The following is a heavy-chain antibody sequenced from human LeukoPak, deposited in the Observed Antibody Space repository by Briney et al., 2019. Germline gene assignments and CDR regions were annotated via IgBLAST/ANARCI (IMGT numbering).Heavy chain of an antibody. CDR2: IHPGDSET. D-gene: IGHD1-26*01. Sequence: GESLEISCKGTGYSSTTYWIAWVRQKPGKGLEWMGIIHPGDSETVYSPSFQGQVTISADKSISTAYLQWSSLKTSDTAMYFCANGVTEGAFDYWGQGSLVIVSS. CDR3: ANGVTEGAFDY. J-gene: IGHJ4*02. V-gene: IGHV5-51*01. CDR1: GYSSTTYW.